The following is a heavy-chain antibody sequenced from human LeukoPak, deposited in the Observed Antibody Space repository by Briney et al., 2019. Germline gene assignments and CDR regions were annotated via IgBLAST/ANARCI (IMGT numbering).Heavy chain of an antibody. J-gene: IGHJ4*02. Sequence: GGSVRVCCAASGFTFSSYEMNWVRQAPGKGLEWVSYISSSGITIYYADSVKGRFTISRDNAKNSLYLQMNSLRAEDTAVYYCASLTTNRVFDYWGQGTLVTVSS. CDR2: ISSSGITI. CDR1: GFTFSSYE. CDR3: ASLTTNRVFDY. D-gene: IGHD3-9*01. V-gene: IGHV3-48*03.